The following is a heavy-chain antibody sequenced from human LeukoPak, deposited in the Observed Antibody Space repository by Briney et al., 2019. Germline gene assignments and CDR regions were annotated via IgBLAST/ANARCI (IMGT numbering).Heavy chain of an antibody. Sequence: SETLSLTFSVAGGSISSSNYNWGWIRQPAGKGLEWIGRIYTSGSTNYNPSLKSRVTISVDTSKNQFSLKLSSVTAADTAVYYCARDRKGYSGYDLGGYYYYYMDVWGKGTTVTISS. V-gene: IGHV4-61*02. J-gene: IGHJ6*03. CDR3: ARDRKGYSGYDLGGYYYYYMDV. CDR2: IYTSGST. CDR1: GGSISSSNYN. D-gene: IGHD5-12*01.